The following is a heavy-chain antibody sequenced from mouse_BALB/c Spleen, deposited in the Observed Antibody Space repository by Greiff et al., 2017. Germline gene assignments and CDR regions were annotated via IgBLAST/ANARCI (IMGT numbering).Heavy chain of an antibody. J-gene: IGHJ2*01. V-gene: IGHV1-14*01. D-gene: IGHD2-14*01. CDR2: INPYNDGT. CDR1: GYTFTSYV. CDR3: ARSLRVREDYFDY. Sequence: EVQLQQSGPELVKPGASVKMSCKASGYTFTSYVMHWVKQKPGQGLEWIGYINPYNDGTKYNEKFKGKATLTSDKSSSTAYMELSSLTSEDSAVYYCARSLRVREDYFDYWGQGTTLTVSS.